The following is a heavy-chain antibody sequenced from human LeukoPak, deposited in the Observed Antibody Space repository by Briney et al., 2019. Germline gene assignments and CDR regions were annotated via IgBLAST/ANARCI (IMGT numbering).Heavy chain of an antibody. J-gene: IGHJ6*03. V-gene: IGHV1-18*01. CDR1: GYTFTSYG. CDR3: ARVRAPGDYYYYYMDV. CDR2: ISAYNGNT. D-gene: IGHD3-10*01. Sequence: ASVKVSCKASGYTFTSYGISWVRQAPRQGLEWMGWISAYNGNTNYAQKLQGRVTMTTDTSTSTAYMELRSLRSDDTAVYYCARVRAPGDYYYYYMDVWGKGTTVTVSS.